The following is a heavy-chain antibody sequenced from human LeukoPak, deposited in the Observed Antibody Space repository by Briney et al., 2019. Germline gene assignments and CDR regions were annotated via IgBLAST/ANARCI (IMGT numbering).Heavy chain of an antibody. D-gene: IGHD3-22*01. J-gene: IGHJ4*02. CDR2: INHSGST. CDR1: SGATSNYY. CDR3: ARDDIRSYYDSSGYSPPDY. V-gene: IGHV4-34*01. Sequence: SETLSLTCTTSSGATSNYYWNWIRRPPGKGLEWIGEINHSGSTNYNPSLKSRVTISVDTSKNQFSLKLSSVTAADTAVYYCARDDIRSYYDSSGYSPPDYWGQGTLVTVSS.